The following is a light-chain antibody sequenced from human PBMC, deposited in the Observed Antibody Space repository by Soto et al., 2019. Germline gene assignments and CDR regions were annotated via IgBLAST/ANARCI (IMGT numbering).Light chain of an antibody. V-gene: IGKV1-27*01. CDR1: QGNSNY. CDR2: AAS. J-gene: IGKJ2*01. CDR3: LKYNSAPHT. Sequence: DIQMTQSPSSLSASVGDEVTITCRASQGNSNYLAWYQQKPGKVPRLLVYAASTLQSGVPSRFSGSGSGTDFTLTISSLRREDVATYYCLKYNSAPHTFGQGTKLEIK.